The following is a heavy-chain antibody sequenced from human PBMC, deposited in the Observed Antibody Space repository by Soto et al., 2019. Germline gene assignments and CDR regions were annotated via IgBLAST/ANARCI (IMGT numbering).Heavy chain of an antibody. CDR1: SGSIFTTNW. J-gene: IGHJ3*01. D-gene: IGHD3-16*01. Sequence: QVQLQESGPGLVKPSGTLSLTCAASSGSIFTTNWWSWVRQSPGRGLQWIGDIYHSGSPKYNPSLKSRVSISIDRSKYRFFLNLTAVTAADTAVYYCARKPDVATAKVGGGYVCDVWGQGTMVTVSS. CDR3: ARKPDVATAKVGGGYVCDV. V-gene: IGHV4-4*02. CDR2: IYHSGSP.